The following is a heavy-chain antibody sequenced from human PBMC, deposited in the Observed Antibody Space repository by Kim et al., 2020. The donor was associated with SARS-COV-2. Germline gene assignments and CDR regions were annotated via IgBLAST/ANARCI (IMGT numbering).Heavy chain of an antibody. CDR1: GFSLSDYN. CDR2: IWFDETDI. V-gene: IGHV3-33*06. J-gene: IGHJ6*02. CDR3: AKNQGRRYGYLDV. D-gene: IGHD5-18*01. Sequence: GGSLRLSCAASGFSLSDYNMHWARQAPGKGLEWLTVIWFDETDIRYADSVKGRFTVSRDISTNTLYLQMDTLRVEDTAVYYCAKNQGRRYGYLDVWGQGTTVTVSS.